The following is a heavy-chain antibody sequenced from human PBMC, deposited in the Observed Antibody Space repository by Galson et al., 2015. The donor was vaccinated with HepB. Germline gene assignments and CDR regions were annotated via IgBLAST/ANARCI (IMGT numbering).Heavy chain of an antibody. CDR3: ARDSSSGWYEDGWLGYYYGMDV. CDR1: GFTFSSYS. V-gene: IGHV3-21*01. D-gene: IGHD6-19*01. CDR2: ISSSSSYI. J-gene: IGHJ6*02. Sequence: SLRLSCAASGFTFSSYSMNWVRQAPGKGLEWVSSISSSSSYIYYADSVKGRFTISRDNAKNSLYLQMNSLRAEDTAVYYCARDSSSGWYEDGWLGYYYGMDVWGQGTTVTVSS.